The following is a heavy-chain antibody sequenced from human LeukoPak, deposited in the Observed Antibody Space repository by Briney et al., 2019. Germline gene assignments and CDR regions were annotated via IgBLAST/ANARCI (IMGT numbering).Heavy chain of an antibody. CDR1: GFTFRSYT. Sequence: GGSLRLSCAASGFTFRSYTMSWVRQTPGKGLEWVSTISGNGGSTYLADSVKGRFTISRDNSKNTLYLQMNSLRGEDTAVYYCSKDVVTAAIWGQGTLVTVSS. V-gene: IGHV3-23*01. D-gene: IGHD4-23*01. CDR2: ISGNGGST. CDR3: SKDVVTAAI. J-gene: IGHJ4*02.